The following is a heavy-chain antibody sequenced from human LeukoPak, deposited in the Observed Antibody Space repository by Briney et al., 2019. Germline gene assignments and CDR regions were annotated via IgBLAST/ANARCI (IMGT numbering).Heavy chain of an antibody. V-gene: IGHV4-34*01. CDR1: GESFSGYY. J-gene: IGHJ6*03. CDR2: INHSGST. CDR3: ARGFSYYYMDV. Sequence: SETLSLTCAVYGESFSGYYWSWIRQPPGKGLEWIGEINHSGSTNYNPSLKSRVTISVDTSKNQFPLKLSSVTAADTAVYYCARGFSYYYMDVWGKGTTVTVSS.